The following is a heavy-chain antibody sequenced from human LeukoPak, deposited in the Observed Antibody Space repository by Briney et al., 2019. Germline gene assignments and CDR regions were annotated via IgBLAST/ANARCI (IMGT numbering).Heavy chain of an antibody. V-gene: IGHV4-34*01. CDR1: GGSFSGYY. J-gene: IGHJ1*01. D-gene: IGHD6-13*01. CDR2: INHSGST. Sequence: SETLSLTCAVYGGSFSGYYWSWIRQPPGKGLEWIGEINHSGSTDYNPSLKSRVTISVDTSKNQFSLKLSSVTAADTAVYYCARGRGIAAAGKPTGYFQHWGQGTLVTVSS. CDR3: ARGRGIAAAGKPTGYFQH.